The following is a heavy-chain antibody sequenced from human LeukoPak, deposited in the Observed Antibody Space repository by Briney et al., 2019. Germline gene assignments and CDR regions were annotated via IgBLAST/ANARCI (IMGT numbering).Heavy chain of an antibody. CDR1: GFTFSDYY. D-gene: IGHD6-13*01. J-gene: IGHJ4*02. V-gene: IGHV3-11*01. CDR2: ISSSGSTI. Sequence: GGSLRLSCAASGFTFSDYYMSWVRQAPGKGLGWGSYISSSGSTIYYADSVKGRFTISRDNAKNSLYLQMNSLRAEDTAVYYCARTPSGYSSSSDYWGQGTLVTVSS. CDR3: ARTPSGYSSSSDY.